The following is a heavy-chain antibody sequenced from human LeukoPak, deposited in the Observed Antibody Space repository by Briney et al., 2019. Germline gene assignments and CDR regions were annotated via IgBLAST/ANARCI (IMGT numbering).Heavy chain of an antibody. CDR2: IREDGNEK. J-gene: IGHJ4*02. V-gene: IGHV3-7*01. CDR3: ARDYIGGWNDH. CDR1: GFTFSDDY. Sequence: GGSLRLSCAASGFTFSDDYMSWVRQTTGKGLECVAKIREDGNEKFYVDSVKGRFTISRDNAKNSVYLQMNSLRVEDTAVYFCARDYIGGWNDHWGQGTLVTVSS. D-gene: IGHD3-16*01.